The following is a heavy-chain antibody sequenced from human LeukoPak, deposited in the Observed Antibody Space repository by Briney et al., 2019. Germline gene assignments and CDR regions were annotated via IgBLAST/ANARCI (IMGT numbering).Heavy chain of an antibody. V-gene: IGHV1-2*06. CDR2: INPNNGGT. CDR1: GYTFTGYY. CDR3: AAALAASPFDY. Sequence: GASVKVSCKASGYTFTGYYIHWVRQAPGQGLEWMGRINPNNGGTNYAQKFQGRVTMTRDTSISTAYMDLSGLRSDDTAVYYCAAALAASPFDYWGQGTLVTVSS. D-gene: IGHD6-13*01. J-gene: IGHJ4*02.